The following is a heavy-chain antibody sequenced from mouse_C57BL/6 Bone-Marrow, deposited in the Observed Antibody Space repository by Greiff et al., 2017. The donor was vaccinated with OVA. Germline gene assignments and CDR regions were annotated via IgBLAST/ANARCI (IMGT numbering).Heavy chain of an antibody. Sequence: QVQLKQPGAELVRPGSSVKLSCKASGYTFTSYWMHWVKQRPIQGLEWIGNIDPSDSETHYNQKFKDKATLTVDKSSSTAYMQLSSLTSEDSAVYYCARGYYYGGPWFSYWGQGTLVTVSA. J-gene: IGHJ3*01. V-gene: IGHV1-52*01. CDR3: ARGYYYGGPWFSY. CDR2: IDPSDSET. CDR1: GYTFTSYW. D-gene: IGHD1-1*01.